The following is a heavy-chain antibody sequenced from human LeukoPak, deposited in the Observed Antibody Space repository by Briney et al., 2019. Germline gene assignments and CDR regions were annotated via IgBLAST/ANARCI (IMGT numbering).Heavy chain of an antibody. CDR1: GFTFSSYG. J-gene: IGHJ5*02. D-gene: IGHD3-10*01. CDR3: AKTGGWFGDDPLPRFDP. CDR2: IWYDGSNK. V-gene: IGHV3-33*06. Sequence: GRSLRLSCAASGFTFSSYGMHWVRQAPGKGLEWVAVIWYDGSNKYYADSVKGRFTISRDNSKHTLYLQMNSLRAEDTAVYYCAKTGGWFGDDPLPRFDPWGQGTLVTVSS.